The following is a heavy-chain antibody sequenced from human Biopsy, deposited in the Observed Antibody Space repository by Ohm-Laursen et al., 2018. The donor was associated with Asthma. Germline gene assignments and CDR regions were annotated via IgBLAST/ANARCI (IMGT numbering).Heavy chain of an antibody. CDR3: AKDWKSLYVQYFFEY. Sequence: GSLRLSCAASGFTFSSYALSWVRQAPGKGLEWVSGISGDAQRTYYEDSVKGRFTISRDNSKNTIYLQLNSLRAEDTAAYYCAKDWKSLYVQYFFEYWGQGTLVTVSS. CDR1: GFTFSSYA. CDR2: ISGDAQRT. D-gene: IGHD5/OR15-5a*01. J-gene: IGHJ4*02. V-gene: IGHV3-23*01.